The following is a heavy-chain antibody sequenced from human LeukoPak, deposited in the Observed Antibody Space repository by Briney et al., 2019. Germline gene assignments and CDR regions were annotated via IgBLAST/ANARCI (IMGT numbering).Heavy chain of an antibody. CDR2: IYYTGRT. V-gene: IGHV4-39*01. CDR1: GGSISSSSYY. CDR3: ARHPDYYDSSGYYRWFDP. Sequence: PSETLSLTCTVSGGSISSSSYYWGWIRQPPGKGLEWFGSIYYTGRTYYNPSLKSRVTISVDTSKNQFSLKLSSVTAADTAVYYCARHPDYYDSSGYYRWFDPWGQGTLVTVSS. D-gene: IGHD3-22*01. J-gene: IGHJ5*02.